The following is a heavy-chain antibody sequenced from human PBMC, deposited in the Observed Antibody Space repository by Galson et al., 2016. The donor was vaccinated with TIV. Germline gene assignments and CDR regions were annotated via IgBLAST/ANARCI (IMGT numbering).Heavy chain of an antibody. V-gene: IGHV3-66*02. CDR2: VHTGGNT. D-gene: IGHD4-23*01. CDR1: GFPVSDNY. Sequence: GSLRLSCAASGFPVSDNYMTWVRRAPGKGLEWVSIVHTGGNTNYADSVKGRFTISRDNSKNTVYLQMSRLRAEDTAVYYCARERRYCGNECFLYYYYGMDVWGQGTTVTVSS. CDR3: ARERRYCGNECFLYYYYGMDV. J-gene: IGHJ6*02.